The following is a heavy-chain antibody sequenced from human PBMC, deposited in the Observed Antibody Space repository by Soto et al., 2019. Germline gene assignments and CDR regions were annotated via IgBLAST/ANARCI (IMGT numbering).Heavy chain of an antibody. CDR3: ARTDIVATINPYYFDY. CDR1: GYTFTSYA. J-gene: IGHJ4*02. V-gene: IGHV1-3*01. Sequence: ASVKVSCKASGYTFTSYAMHWVRQAPGQRLEWMGWINAGNGNTKYSQKFQGRVTITRDTSASTAYMELSSLRSEDTAVYYCARTDIVATINPYYFDYWGQGTLVTVSS. CDR2: INAGNGNT. D-gene: IGHD5-12*01.